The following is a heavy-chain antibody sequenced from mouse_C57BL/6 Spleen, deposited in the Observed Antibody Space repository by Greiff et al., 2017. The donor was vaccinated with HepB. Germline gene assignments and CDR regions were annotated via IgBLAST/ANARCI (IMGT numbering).Heavy chain of an antibody. CDR3: ARGDYGSSYEAMDY. Sequence: EVKVEESGGGLVKPGGSLKLSCAASGFTFSDYGMHWVRQAPEKGLEWVAYISSGSSTIYYADTVKGRFTISRDNAKNTLFLQMTSLRSEDTAMYYCARGDYGSSYEAMDYWGQGTSVTVSS. D-gene: IGHD1-1*01. CDR2: ISSGSSTI. CDR1: GFTFSDYG. J-gene: IGHJ4*01. V-gene: IGHV5-17*01.